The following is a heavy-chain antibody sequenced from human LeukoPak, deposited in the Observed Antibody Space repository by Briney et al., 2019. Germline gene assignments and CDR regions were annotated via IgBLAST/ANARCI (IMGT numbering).Heavy chain of an antibody. CDR3: ARRDLQVGYYYYYYMDV. D-gene: IGHD5-24*01. V-gene: IGHV3-7*01. Sequence: GRSLRLSCAASGFTFSSYWMSWVRQAPGKGLEWVANIEQDGSEKYYVDSVKGRFTISRDNAKNSLYLQMNSLRAEDTAVYYCARRDLQVGYYYYYYMDVWGKGTTVTVSS. CDR2: IEQDGSEK. CDR1: GFTFSSYW. J-gene: IGHJ6*03.